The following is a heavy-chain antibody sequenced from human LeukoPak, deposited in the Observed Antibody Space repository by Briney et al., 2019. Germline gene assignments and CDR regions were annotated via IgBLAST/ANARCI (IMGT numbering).Heavy chain of an antibody. CDR1: GYSISSGYH. D-gene: IGHD7-27*01. CDR2: VYRSGST. V-gene: IGHV4-38-2*02. Sequence: SETLSLTCVISGYSISSGYHWGWIRQPPGKGLEWIGSVYRSGSTYYNPSLKSRVTISVDTSKNQISLKVRSVTAADTAVYYCARENWVFDYWGQGILVTVSS. J-gene: IGHJ4*02. CDR3: ARENWVFDY.